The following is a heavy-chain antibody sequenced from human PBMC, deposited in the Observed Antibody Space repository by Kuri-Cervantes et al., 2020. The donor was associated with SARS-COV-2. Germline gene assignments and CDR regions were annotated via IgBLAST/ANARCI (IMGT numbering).Heavy chain of an antibody. Sequence: SETLSLTCAVYGGSFSGYYWSWIRQPPGKGLGWIGEINHSGSTNYNPSLKSRVTISVDTSKNQFSLKLSSVTAADTAVYYCARQMMSSITIFGVVITRNWFDPWGQGTLVTVSS. V-gene: IGHV4-34*01. CDR3: ARQMMSSITIFGVVITRNWFDP. J-gene: IGHJ5*02. D-gene: IGHD3-3*01. CDR2: INHSGST. CDR1: GGSFSGYY.